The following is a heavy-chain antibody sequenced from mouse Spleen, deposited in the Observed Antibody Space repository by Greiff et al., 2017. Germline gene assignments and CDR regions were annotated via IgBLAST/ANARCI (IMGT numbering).Heavy chain of an antibody. Sequence: EVQGVESGGGLVKPGGSLKLSCAASGFTFSSYAMSWVRQTPEKRLEWVATISSGGSYTYYPDSVKGRFTISRDNAKNTLYLQMSSLRSEDTAMYYCARHSGYGNSAWFAYWGQGTLVTVSA. J-gene: IGHJ3*01. V-gene: IGHV5-9-3*01. CDR1: GFTFSSYA. CDR3: ARHSGYGNSAWFAY. CDR2: ISSGGSYT. D-gene: IGHD2-1*01.